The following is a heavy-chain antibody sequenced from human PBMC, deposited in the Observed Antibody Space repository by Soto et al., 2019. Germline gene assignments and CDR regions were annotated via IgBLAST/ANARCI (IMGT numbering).Heavy chain of an antibody. CDR2: ISPIRGIA. CDR1: GCTFSSYT. J-gene: IGHJ5*02. CDR3: ASSGDHVASWFDP. V-gene: IGHV1-69*02. Sequence: QVQLVQSGAEVKKPGASVKVSCKASGCTFSSYTISWVRQAPGQGLEWMGRISPIRGIANYAQKFQGRVTITADKSTSTAYMELSSLRSEDTAVYYCASSGDHVASWFDPWGQGTLVTVSS. D-gene: IGHD2-15*01.